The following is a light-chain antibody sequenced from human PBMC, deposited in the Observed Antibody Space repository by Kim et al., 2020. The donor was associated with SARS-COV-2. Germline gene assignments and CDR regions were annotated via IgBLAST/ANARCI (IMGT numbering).Light chain of an antibody. Sequence: ASVGDRATITCRASQGIGNHLAWLQQKPGKAPRSLIYLASNLQSGVPSKFSGIGSGTDFTLTINSLQPEDFATYYCQQNNTYPLTFWGGTKVDIK. V-gene: IGKV1-16*02. CDR3: QQNNTYPLT. CDR2: LAS. J-gene: IGKJ4*01. CDR1: QGIGNH.